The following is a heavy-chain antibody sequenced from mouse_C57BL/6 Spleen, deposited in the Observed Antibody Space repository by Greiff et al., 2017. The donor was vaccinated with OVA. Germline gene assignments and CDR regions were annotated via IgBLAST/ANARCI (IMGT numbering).Heavy chain of an antibody. J-gene: IGHJ3*01. CDR1: GYTFTEDT. V-gene: IGHV1-62-2*01. CDR2: FYPGSGSI. CDR3: ARHEEGYYGSSWFAY. Sequence: QVQLKQAGAELGKPGASVKLSCKASGYTFTEDTIHWVKKRAGQGLEWIGWFYPGSGSIKYNEKFKEKATLTADKSSSTVYMELSRLTSEDSAVYFCARHEEGYYGSSWFAYWGQGTLVTVSA. D-gene: IGHD1-1*01.